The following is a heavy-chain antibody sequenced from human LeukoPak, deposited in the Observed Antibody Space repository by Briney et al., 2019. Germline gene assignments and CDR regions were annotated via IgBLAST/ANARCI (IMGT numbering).Heavy chain of an antibody. J-gene: IGHJ4*02. Sequence: SETLSLTCTVSGGSISSYYWSWIRQPPGKGLEWIGYIYYSGSTSYNPSLKSRVTISVDTSKNQFSLKLSSVTAADTAVYYCARDHSSSDYYFDYWGQGTLVTVSS. D-gene: IGHD6-6*01. CDR3: ARDHSSSDYYFDY. V-gene: IGHV4-59*01. CDR1: GGSISSYY. CDR2: IYYSGST.